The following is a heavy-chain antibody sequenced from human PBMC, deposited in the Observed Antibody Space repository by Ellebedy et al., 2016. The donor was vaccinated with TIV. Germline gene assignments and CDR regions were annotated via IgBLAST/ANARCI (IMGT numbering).Heavy chain of an antibody. J-gene: IGHJ4*02. Sequence: MPSETLSLTCGVSGGSVSTTKYYWAWIRQPPGKGLEWIGSVFYSGSPYYNPSFKSRVTLSADTSKNQFSLNLRTVSAAETGVYYCARSDPWQPIDDWGQGILVTVSS. CDR3: ARSDPWQPIDD. D-gene: IGHD2-21*02. CDR2: VFYSGSP. CDR1: GGSVSTTKYY. V-gene: IGHV4-39*01.